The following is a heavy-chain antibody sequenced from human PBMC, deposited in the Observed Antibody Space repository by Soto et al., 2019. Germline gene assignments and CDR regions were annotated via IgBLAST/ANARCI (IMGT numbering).Heavy chain of an antibody. CDR3: AKDRYGDYGGIDY. J-gene: IGHJ4*02. V-gene: IGHV3-23*01. D-gene: IGHD4-17*01. CDR2: ITGSGGST. CDR1: GVTFSTYA. Sequence: PGGSLRLSCAASGVTFSTYAMVGVRQAPGKGLEWVSVITGSGGSTYYADSVKGRFTISRDTSKNTLFLQMNSLRAEDTAVYYCAKDRYGDYGGIDYWGQGTMVTVSS.